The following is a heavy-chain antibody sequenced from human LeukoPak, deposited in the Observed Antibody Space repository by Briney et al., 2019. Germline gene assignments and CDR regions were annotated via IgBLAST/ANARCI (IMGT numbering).Heavy chain of an antibody. CDR3: ARDFPLAAAGTVY. V-gene: IGHV3-48*03. D-gene: IGHD6-13*01. CDR1: GFTFSSYE. Sequence: PGGSLRLSCAASGFTFSSYEMNWVRQAPGKGLEWVSYISSSGSTIYYADSVKGRFTISRDNAKNSLYLQMNSLRAEDTAVYYCARDFPLAAAGTVYWGQGTPVTVSS. J-gene: IGHJ4*02. CDR2: ISSSGSTI.